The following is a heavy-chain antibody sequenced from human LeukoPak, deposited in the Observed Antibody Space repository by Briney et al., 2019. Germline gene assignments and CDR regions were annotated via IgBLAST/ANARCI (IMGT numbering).Heavy chain of an antibody. J-gene: IGHJ4*02. D-gene: IGHD4-23*01. V-gene: IGHV4-34*01. CDR1: GGSFIGSH. CDR2: INHSGNT. Sequence: SETLSLTCAVSGGSFIGSHWNWIRQPPGKGLEWIGEINHSGNTNYNPSLKSRVTISVDTSKNQFSLKLRSVPAADTAVYYCARDPTTVVTLPYYFDDWGQGTLVTVSS. CDR3: ARDPTTVVTLPYYFDD.